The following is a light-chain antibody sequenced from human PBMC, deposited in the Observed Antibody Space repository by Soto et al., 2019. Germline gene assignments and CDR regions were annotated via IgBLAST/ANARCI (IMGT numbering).Light chain of an antibody. V-gene: IGKV3-11*01. J-gene: IGKJ4*02. Sequence: EIVLTQSPDTLSLSPGERATLSCRSSQNIGNSVAWYQQKPGQAPRLLIYDVSKRGAGVTDRFSGSGSGTDFTLTISSQVAEDFAVYSCQQRRKWPLTFGGGTNIEFK. CDR1: QNIGNS. CDR3: QQRRKWPLT. CDR2: DVS.